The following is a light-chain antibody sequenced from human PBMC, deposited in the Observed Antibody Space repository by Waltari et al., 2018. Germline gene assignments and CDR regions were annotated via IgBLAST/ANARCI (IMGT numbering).Light chain of an antibody. CDR1: SSDVGGSNY. CDR2: DVS. Sequence: QSALTQPASVSGSPGQSITLSCTGTSSDVGGSNYVSWYQQHPGKAPKLMIYDVSKRPSGVSNRFSGSKSGNTASLTISGLQAEDEADYYCSSYTSSSTVVFGGGTKLTVL. J-gene: IGLJ2*01. CDR3: SSYTSSSTVV. V-gene: IGLV2-14*01.